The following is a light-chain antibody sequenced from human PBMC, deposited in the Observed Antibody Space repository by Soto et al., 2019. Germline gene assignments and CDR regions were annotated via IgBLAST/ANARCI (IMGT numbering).Light chain of an antibody. V-gene: IGLV2-11*01. Sequence: QSALTQPRSVSGSPGQSVAIYCTGTSSDVGGYNYVSWYQQYPGKAPKLLIYEVNKRPSRVPDRFSGSKSGNTASLTISGVQAEDEADYYCCSYAGSPYVFGSGTKLTVL. CDR1: SSDVGGYNY. J-gene: IGLJ1*01. CDR2: EVN. CDR3: CSYAGSPYV.